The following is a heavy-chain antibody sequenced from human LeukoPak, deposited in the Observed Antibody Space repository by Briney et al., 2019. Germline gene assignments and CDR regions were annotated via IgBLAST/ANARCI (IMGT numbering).Heavy chain of an antibody. V-gene: IGHV1-2*02. Sequence: GASVKVSCKASGYTFTGYYMHWVRQAPGQGLEWMGWINPNSGGTNYAQKFQGRVTMTRDTSISTAYMELSRLRSDDTAVYYCARDFHRVVVRGVPHYYYYMDVWGKGTTVTISS. CDR2: INPNSGGT. CDR1: GYTFTGYY. J-gene: IGHJ6*03. D-gene: IGHD3-10*01. CDR3: ARDFHRVVVRGVPHYYYYMDV.